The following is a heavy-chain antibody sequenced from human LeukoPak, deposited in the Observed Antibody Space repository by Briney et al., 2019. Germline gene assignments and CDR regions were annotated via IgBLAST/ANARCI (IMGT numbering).Heavy chain of an antibody. CDR1: GGSISGSSYY. D-gene: IGHD3-10*01. Sequence: SETLSLTCTVSGGSISGSSYYWGCMRQPPGKGLEWIGSIYYSGCTYYNPSLKSRVTISVDTSTNQFSLKLSSVTAADTAVYYSAIHGVRWSRELLYAFDIWGQGTMVTVSS. V-gene: IGHV4-39*01. CDR2: IYYSGCT. CDR3: AIHGVRWSRELLYAFDI. J-gene: IGHJ3*02.